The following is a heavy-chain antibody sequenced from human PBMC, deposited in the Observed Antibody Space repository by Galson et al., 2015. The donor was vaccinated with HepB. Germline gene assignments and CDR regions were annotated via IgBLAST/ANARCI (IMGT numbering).Heavy chain of an antibody. CDR2: INPANGIT. CDR3: ARGSEYSDY. CDR1: GYTFTTYV. Sequence: SVKVSCKASGYTFTTYVLHWVRQAPGQRLEWMGWINPANGITIQSQKFQGRVTITRDTSAGTAYMELSSLRSEDTAVYYCARGSEYSDYWGQGTLVTVSS. V-gene: IGHV1-3*01. J-gene: IGHJ4*02. D-gene: IGHD2/OR15-2a*01.